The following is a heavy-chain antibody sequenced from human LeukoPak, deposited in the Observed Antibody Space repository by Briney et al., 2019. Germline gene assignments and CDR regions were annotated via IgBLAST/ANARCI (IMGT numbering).Heavy chain of an antibody. J-gene: IGHJ6*03. D-gene: IGHD3-10*01. Sequence: SETLSLTCAVYGGSFSGYFWTWIRQSPGKGLEWIGEISAGGNSNENPSLKSRVTISVDRSKNQFSLKLSSVTAADTAVYYCARRGSGSYKGYYMDVWGKGTTVTISS. CDR3: ARRGSGSYKGYYMDV. V-gene: IGHV4-34*01. CDR2: ISAGGNS. CDR1: GGSFSGYF.